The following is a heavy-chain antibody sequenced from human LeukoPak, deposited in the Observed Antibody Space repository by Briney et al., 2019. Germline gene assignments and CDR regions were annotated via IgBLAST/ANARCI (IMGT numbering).Heavy chain of an antibody. Sequence: GGSLRLSCAASGFTFSSYGMHWVRQAPGKGLEWVAVIWYDGSNKYYADSVKGRFTISRDNSKNTLYLQMNSLRAEDTAVYYCAKDGRTYGPFGYWGQGTPVTVSS. CDR2: IWYDGSNK. CDR3: AKDGRTYGPFGY. V-gene: IGHV3-33*06. CDR1: GFTFSSYG. J-gene: IGHJ4*02. D-gene: IGHD3-10*01.